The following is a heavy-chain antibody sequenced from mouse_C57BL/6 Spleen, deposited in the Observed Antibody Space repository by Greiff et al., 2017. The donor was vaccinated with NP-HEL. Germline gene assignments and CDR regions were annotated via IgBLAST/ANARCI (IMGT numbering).Heavy chain of an antibody. D-gene: IGHD1-1*01. CDR2: ISYDGSN. CDR1: GYSITSGYY. V-gene: IGHV3-6*01. Sequence: VQLQQSGPGLVKPSQSLSLTCSVTGYSITSGYYWNWIRQFPGNKLEWMGYISYDGSNNYNPSLKNRISITRDTSKNQFFLKLNSVTTEDTATYYCARGYYEYFDVWGTGTTVTVSS. CDR3: ARGYYEYFDV. J-gene: IGHJ1*03.